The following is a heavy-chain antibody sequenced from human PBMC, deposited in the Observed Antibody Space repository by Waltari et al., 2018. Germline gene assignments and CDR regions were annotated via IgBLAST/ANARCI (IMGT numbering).Heavy chain of an antibody. V-gene: IGHV4-39*02. D-gene: IGHD4-17*01. J-gene: IGHJ4*02. Sequence: QLQLQESGPGLVKSSETLSLTCTVSGGSISSSGYYWGWIRQPPGKGLEWIGTIDYSGNTYYNPSLKSRVTISVDTSKRQFSLELNSVTAADTAVYYCVRDFGDHRTDYWGQGTLVTVSS. CDR2: IDYSGNT. CDR1: GGSISSSGYY. CDR3: VRDFGDHRTDY.